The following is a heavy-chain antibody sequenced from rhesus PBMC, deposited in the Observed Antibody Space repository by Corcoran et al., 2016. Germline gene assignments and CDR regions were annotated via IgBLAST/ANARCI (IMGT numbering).Heavy chain of an antibody. V-gene: IGHV5-20*01. CDR2: IYPIDSDT. CDR3: AKSPIAAAGLNY. Sequence: EVQLVQSGAEVKRPGESLKISCKTSGYSFTSYWISWVRQIPGKGLEWMGAIYPIDSDTRYNPSFQGQVTISADKSISTAYLQWSRLKASDTATYYCAKSPIAAAGLNYWGQGVLVTVSS. J-gene: IGHJ4*01. CDR1: GYSFTSYW. D-gene: IGHD6S26*01.